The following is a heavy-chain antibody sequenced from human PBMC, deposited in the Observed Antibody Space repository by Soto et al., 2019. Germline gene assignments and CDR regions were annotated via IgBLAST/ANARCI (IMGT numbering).Heavy chain of an antibody. CDR2: ISYDGSNK. D-gene: IGHD3-3*01. CDR1: GFTFSSYG. V-gene: IGHV3-30*03. J-gene: IGHJ6*03. Sequence: QVQLVESGGGVVQPGRSLRLSCAASGFTFSSYGMHWVRQAPGKGREWVAVISYDGSNKYYADSVKGRFTISRDNSKNTLYLQMNSLRAEDTAVYYCAASTAWSLGFSSYYYDMDVWGKGTTVTVSS. CDR3: AASTAWSLGFSSYYYDMDV.